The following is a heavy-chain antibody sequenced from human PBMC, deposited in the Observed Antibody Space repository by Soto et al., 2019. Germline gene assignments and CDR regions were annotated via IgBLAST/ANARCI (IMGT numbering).Heavy chain of an antibody. Sequence: EVQLLESGGGLVQPGGSLRRSCAAAGFTFSNYALTWVRQSPGKGLEWVSTFSGSGGSTYYADSVRDRFTISRDNSKNTLFLKMNSLRVEDTAIYYCARDWTGDTCPCLDVWGQGTTVSVSS. V-gene: IGHV3-23*01. J-gene: IGHJ6*02. D-gene: IGHD3-3*01. CDR3: ARDWTGDTCPCLDV. CDR2: FSGSGGST. CDR1: GFTFSNYA.